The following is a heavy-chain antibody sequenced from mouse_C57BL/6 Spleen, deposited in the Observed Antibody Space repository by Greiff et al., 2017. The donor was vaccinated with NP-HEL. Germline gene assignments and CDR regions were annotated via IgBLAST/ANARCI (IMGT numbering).Heavy chain of an antibody. J-gene: IGHJ1*03. D-gene: IGHD1-1*01. CDR2: ILPGSGST. CDR3: ARRSYYYGSSPWYFDV. CDR1: GYTFTGYW. Sequence: LEESGAELMKPGASVKLSCKATGYTFTGYWIEWVKQRPGHGLEWIGEILPGSGSTNYNEKFKGKATFTADTSSNTAYMQLSSLTTEDSAIYYCARRSYYYGSSPWYFDVWGTGTTVTVSS. V-gene: IGHV1-9*01.